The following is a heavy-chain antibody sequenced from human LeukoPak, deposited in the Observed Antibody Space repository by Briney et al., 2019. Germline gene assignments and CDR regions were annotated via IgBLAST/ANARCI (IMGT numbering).Heavy chain of an antibody. V-gene: IGHV4-34*01. D-gene: IGHD5-24*01. J-gene: IGHJ4*02. CDR3: ARGNRAGYIFDY. CDR2: IAHDGST. CDR1: GGSSSDYH. Sequence: AENLSLTCAVYGGSSSDYHWSWIRQAPGKGLEWIGEIAHDGSTIYSPPLKRRATISQDTTKNHFSLNLGSVTAADTAVYSCARGNRAGYIFDYWGQGTLVTVSS.